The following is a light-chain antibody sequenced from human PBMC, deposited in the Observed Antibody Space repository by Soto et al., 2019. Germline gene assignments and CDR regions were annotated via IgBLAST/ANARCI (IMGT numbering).Light chain of an antibody. V-gene: IGKV1-27*01. J-gene: IGKJ1*01. Sequence: DIRMTQSPSSLSASVGYRVTITCRASRDITDYLAWYQQKPGQVPKLLIYAASTLQSGVPSRFTASGSGTDFNLTITGLQTEDFATYYCQNYNSAPWTFGQGTKVDIK. CDR2: AAS. CDR1: RDITDY. CDR3: QNYNSAPWT.